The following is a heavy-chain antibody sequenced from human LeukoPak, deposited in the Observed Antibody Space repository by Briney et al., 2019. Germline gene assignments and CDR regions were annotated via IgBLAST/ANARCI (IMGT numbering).Heavy chain of an antibody. CDR2: INWNGGST. D-gene: IGHD5-24*01. Sequence: GGSLRLSCAASGFTFDDYGMSWVRQAPGKGLEWVSGINWNGGSTGYADSVKGRFTISRDNAKNSLYLQMNSLRAEDTALYYCARAGVDGYNEGGDYWGQGTLVTVSS. J-gene: IGHJ4*02. CDR3: ARAGVDGYNEGGDY. V-gene: IGHV3-20*04. CDR1: GFTFDDYG.